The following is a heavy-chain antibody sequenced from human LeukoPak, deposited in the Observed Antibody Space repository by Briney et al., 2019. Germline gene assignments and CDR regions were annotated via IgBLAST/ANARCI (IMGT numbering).Heavy chain of an antibody. CDR1: GFTFSSYD. D-gene: IGHD3-10*01. CDR2: ILSNSDT. V-gene: IGHV3-69-1*01. J-gene: IGHJ4*02. Sequence: PGGSLRLSCAASGFTFSSYDITWVRQAPGKGPEWVSSILSNSDTYYADSVKGRFTVSRDSAKNSVFLQMNGLRAEDTAVYFCARGYFSGNSHGWGQGTLVTVSS. CDR3: ARGYFSGNSHG.